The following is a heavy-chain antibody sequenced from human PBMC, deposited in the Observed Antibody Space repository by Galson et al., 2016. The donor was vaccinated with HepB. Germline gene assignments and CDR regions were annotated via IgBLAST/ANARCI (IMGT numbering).Heavy chain of an antibody. CDR1: GFTFSRHG. J-gene: IGHJ4*02. CDR2: ISSKVDGGTP. V-gene: IGHV3-15*01. CDR3: VVGGHYFGS. Sequence: SLRLSCAASGFTFSRHGMHWVRQAPGKGPEGVGRISSKVDGGTPDYAAPARGIFLVSRDDSENTLSLLRTSLDVEVTAVHYCVVGGHYFGSWGQGTLVTVSA.